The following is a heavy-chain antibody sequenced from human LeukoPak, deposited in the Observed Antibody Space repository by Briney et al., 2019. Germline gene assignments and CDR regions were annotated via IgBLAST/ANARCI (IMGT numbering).Heavy chain of an antibody. CDR3: ARDFWNFDDSGGYNRDFDS. J-gene: IGHJ5*01. V-gene: IGHV1-18*04. CDR1: TSY. D-gene: IGHD1-1*01. CDR2: IGSYEGDT. Sequence: ASVKVSCKATSYISWVRQAPGQGLEWMAWIGSYEGDTYSAQNFRDRLTVTSDTSTGTVYLHLRSLRPDDTAVYYCARDFWNFDDSGGYNRDFDSWGQRTPVTVSS.